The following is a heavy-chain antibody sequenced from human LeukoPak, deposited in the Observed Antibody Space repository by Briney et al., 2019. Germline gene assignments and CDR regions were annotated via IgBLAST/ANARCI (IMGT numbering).Heavy chain of an antibody. CDR2: ICYSGST. CDR3: ARDRGSSGWFDY. Sequence: PSETLSLTCTVSGGSISSYYWSWIRQPPGKGLEWIGYICYSGSTNYNPSLKSRVTISVDTSKNQFSLKLNSVTAADTAVYYCARDRGSSGWFDYWGQGSLVTVSS. J-gene: IGHJ4*02. V-gene: IGHV4-59*12. CDR1: GGSISSYY. D-gene: IGHD6-19*01.